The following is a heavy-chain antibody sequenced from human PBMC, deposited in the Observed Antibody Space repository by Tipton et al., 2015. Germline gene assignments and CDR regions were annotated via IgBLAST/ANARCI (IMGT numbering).Heavy chain of an antibody. CDR1: GFTFSNHG. D-gene: IGHD5-18*01. CDR2: IRYDGSNK. CDR3: ARDGRTGMVYNPYYGLDV. V-gene: IGHV3-30*02. Sequence: QLVQSGGGVVQPGVSLRLSCETSGFTFSNHGMHWVRQAPGKGPEWVAFIRYDGSNKYYVGSVKGRVTISRDNSRNTLYLQMDRLRDEDTAVYYCARDGRTGMVYNPYYGLDVWGQGTTVTVSS. J-gene: IGHJ6*02.